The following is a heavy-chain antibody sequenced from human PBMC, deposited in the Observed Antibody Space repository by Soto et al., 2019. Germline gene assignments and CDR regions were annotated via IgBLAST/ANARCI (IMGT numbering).Heavy chain of an antibody. D-gene: IGHD4-17*01. CDR2: SYYTGRT. V-gene: IGHV4-59*08. J-gene: IGHJ4*02. CDR1: GGSISSYY. Sequence: QVQLQESGPGLVKPSETLSLTCTVSGGSISSYYWSWIRQPPGKGLEWIGYSYYTGRTNYNPSLNSXXTLSVGTSKNLFSLKLGSVPAADPPVYYCARHETLHGDYDHWGQGTLVTVSS. CDR3: ARHETLHGDYDH.